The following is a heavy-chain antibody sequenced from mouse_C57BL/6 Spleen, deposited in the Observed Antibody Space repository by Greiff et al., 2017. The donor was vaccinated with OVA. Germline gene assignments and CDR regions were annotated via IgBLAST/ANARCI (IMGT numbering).Heavy chain of an antibody. D-gene: IGHD3-3*01. J-gene: IGHJ4*01. V-gene: IGHV1-19*01. CDR3: ARDEGPHYYAMDY. CDR2: INPYNGGT. CDR1: GYTFTDYY. Sequence: VQLQQSGPVLVKPGASVKMSCKASGYTFTDYYMNWVKQSHGKSLEWIGVINPYNGGTSYNQKFKGKATLTVDKSSSTAYMELNSLTSEDSAVYYCARDEGPHYYAMDYWGQGTSVTVSS.